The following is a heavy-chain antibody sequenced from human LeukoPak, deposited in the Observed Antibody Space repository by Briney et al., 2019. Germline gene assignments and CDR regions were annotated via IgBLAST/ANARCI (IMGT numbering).Heavy chain of an antibody. CDR1: GGSISDYH. CDR2: IFYRGST. Sequence: SETLSLTCTVSGGSISDYHWSCIRQPPGKGLEWIGYIFYRGSTGYNPSLKSRVTISVDTSKNQFSLKLSSVTAADTAVYYCARAIRGRMIVVPVDTRFDPWGQGTLVTVSS. V-gene: IGHV4-59*01. J-gene: IGHJ5*02. CDR3: ARAIRGRMIVVPVDTRFDP. D-gene: IGHD3-22*01.